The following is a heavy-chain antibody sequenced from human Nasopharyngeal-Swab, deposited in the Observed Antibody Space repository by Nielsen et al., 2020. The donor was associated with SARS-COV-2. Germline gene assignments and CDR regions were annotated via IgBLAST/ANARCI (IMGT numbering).Heavy chain of an antibody. D-gene: IGHD6-13*01. J-gene: IGHJ4*02. V-gene: IGHV3-9*01. CDR3: AKDCSSSWYTWGLFDY. CDR1: GFTFGSYA. Sequence: SLKISCAASGFTFGSYAMHWVRQAPGKGLEWVSGISWNSSSTGYADSVKGRFTISRDNAKNTLYLQMNSLRAEDTALYYCAKDCSSSWYTWGLFDYWGQGTLVTVSS. CDR2: ISWNSSST.